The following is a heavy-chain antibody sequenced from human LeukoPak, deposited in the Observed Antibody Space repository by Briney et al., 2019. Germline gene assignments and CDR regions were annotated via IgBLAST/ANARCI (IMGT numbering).Heavy chain of an antibody. CDR3: ARDYYGTIDY. Sequence: GGSLRLSCAASGFTFSTYWMHWVRQAPGKGLVWVSRINGDETYITYADSVKGRFTISRDNAKSTLYLQMNSLRVEDTAVYYCARDYYGTIDYWGQGTLVTVSS. J-gene: IGHJ4*02. CDR1: GFTFSTYW. D-gene: IGHD3-10*01. V-gene: IGHV3-74*01. CDR2: INGDETYI.